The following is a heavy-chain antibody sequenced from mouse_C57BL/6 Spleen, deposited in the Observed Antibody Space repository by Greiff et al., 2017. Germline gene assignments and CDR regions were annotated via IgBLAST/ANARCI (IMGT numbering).Heavy chain of an antibody. CDR3: ATYYSKGFPFAY. CDR1: GYTFTSYW. CDR2: IDPSDSYT. J-gene: IGHJ3*01. V-gene: IGHV1-50*01. D-gene: IGHD2-5*01. Sequence: QVQLQQPGAELVKPGASVKLSCKASGYTFTSYWMPWVKQRPGQGLEWIGAIDPSDSYTNYTQKFKGKATLTVDTSSSTAYMQLSRLTSEDSAVYYCATYYSKGFPFAYWGHGTLVTVSA.